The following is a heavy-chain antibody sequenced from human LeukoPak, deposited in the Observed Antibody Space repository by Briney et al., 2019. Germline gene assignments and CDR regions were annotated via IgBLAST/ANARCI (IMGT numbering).Heavy chain of an antibody. CDR2: ISGSGGST. V-gene: IGHV3-23*01. CDR1: GFTFSSYA. Sequence: GGSLRLSCAASGFTFSSYAMGWVRQAPGKGLEWVSAISGSGGSTYYADSVKGRFTISRDNSKNTLYLQMNSLRAEDTAVYYCAKDHNHYYYYYGMDVWGQGTTVTVSS. CDR3: AKDHNHYYYYYGMDV. D-gene: IGHD1-1*01. J-gene: IGHJ6*02.